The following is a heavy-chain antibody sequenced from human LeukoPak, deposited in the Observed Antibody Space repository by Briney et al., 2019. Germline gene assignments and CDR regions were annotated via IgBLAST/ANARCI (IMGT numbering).Heavy chain of an antibody. V-gene: IGHV4-30-4*01. Sequence: SETLSLTCTVSGGSISSGDYYWNWIRQPPGKGLEWIGYVYYSGSTHYNPSLKSRITISVDTSKNQFSLKLSSVTAADTAVYYCARMKNYYDSSGYFTSGRIYYFDYWGQGTLVTVSS. J-gene: IGHJ4*02. D-gene: IGHD3-22*01. CDR1: GGSISSGDYY. CDR2: VYYSGST. CDR3: ARMKNYYDSSGYFTSGRIYYFDY.